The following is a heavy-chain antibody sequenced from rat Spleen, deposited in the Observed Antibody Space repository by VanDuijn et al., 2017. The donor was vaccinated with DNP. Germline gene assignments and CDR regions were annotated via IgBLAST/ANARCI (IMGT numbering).Heavy chain of an antibody. CDR2: INTDGGST. V-gene: IGHV5-58*01. CDR3: AKEHHGYNYHYYYAMDA. D-gene: IGHD1-4*01. J-gene: IGHJ4*01. CDR1: GFTFNGYW. Sequence: EVQLVETGGGLVQPGKSLKLSCVASGFTFNGYWMFWIRQAPGKGLEWVASINTDGGSTYYPGSVKGRFTISRDNAEDTVYQQMNSLRSEDTATYYCAKEHHGYNYHYYYAMDAWGQGTSVTVSS.